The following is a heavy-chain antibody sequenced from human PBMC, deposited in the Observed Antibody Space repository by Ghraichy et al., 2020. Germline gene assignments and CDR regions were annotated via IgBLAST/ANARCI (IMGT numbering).Heavy chain of an antibody. CDR2: ISAYNGNT. CDR3: ALTIHYYDSSGYYGGPEYFQH. D-gene: IGHD3-22*01. V-gene: IGHV1-18*01. Sequence: ASVKVSCKASGYTFTSYGSSWVRQAPGQGLEWMGWISAYNGNTNYAQKLQSRVTMTTDTSTSTAYMELRSLRSDDTAVYYCALTIHYYDSSGYYGGPEYFQHWGQGTLVNVSS. CDR1: GYTFTSYG. J-gene: IGHJ1*01.